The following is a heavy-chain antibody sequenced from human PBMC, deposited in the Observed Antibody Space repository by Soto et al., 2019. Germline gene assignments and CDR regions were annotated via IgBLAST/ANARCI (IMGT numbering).Heavy chain of an antibody. CDR2: IYYIGST. D-gene: IGHD3-10*01. CDR1: GGSISSGGYY. Sequence: PSETLSLTCTVSGGSISSGGYYWSWIRQHPGKGLEWIGYIYYIGSTYYNPSLKSRVTISVDTSKNQFSLKLSSVTAADTAVYYCARDLRFRGFYGTDVWGPGTTVTGSS. J-gene: IGHJ6*02. CDR3: ARDLRFRGFYGTDV. V-gene: IGHV4-31*03.